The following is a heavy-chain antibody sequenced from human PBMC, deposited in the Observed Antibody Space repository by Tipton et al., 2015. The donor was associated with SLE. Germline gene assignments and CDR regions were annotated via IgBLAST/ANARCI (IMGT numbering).Heavy chain of an antibody. CDR3: ARGVRIAVVKGWYFDL. CDR1: GGSISSHY. D-gene: IGHD6-19*01. V-gene: IGHV4-59*11. CDR2: IYYTGST. Sequence: TLSLTCTVSGGSISSHYWSWVRQPPGKGLEWIAYIYYTGSTGSTNYNPSLESRVTMSVDTSKNQFSLKLNSVTAADTAVYYCARGVRIAVVKGWYFDLWGRGTLVTVSS. J-gene: IGHJ2*01.